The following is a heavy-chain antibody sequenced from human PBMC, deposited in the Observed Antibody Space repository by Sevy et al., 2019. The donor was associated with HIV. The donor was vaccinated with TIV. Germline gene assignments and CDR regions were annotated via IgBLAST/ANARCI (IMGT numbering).Heavy chain of an antibody. CDR3: AKGGRWLVRDWFDP. CDR2: ISYDGSNK. J-gene: IGHJ5*02. CDR1: GFTFSSYG. V-gene: IGHV3-30*18. Sequence: GGSLRLSCAASGFTFSSYGMHWVRQAPGKGLDWVAVISYDGSNKYYADSVKGRFTISRDNSKNTLYLQMNSLRVEDMAVYYCAKGGRWLVRDWFDPWGQGTLVTVSS. D-gene: IGHD3-10*01.